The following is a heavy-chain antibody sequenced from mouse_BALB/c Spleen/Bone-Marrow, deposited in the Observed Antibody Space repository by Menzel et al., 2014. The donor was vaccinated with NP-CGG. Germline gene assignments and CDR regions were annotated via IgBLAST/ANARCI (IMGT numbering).Heavy chain of an antibody. Sequence: EVHLVESGGGLVQPGGSLRLSCATSGFTFTDYYMSWVRQPPGKALEWLGFIRSKANGYTTEYSASVKGRFTISRDNSQSILYLQMNTLRAEDSATYYCARDRGLTYFDYWGQGTTLTVSS. CDR3: ARDRGLTYFDY. CDR2: IRSKANGYTT. V-gene: IGHV7-3*02. CDR1: GFTFTDYY. D-gene: IGHD2-4*01. J-gene: IGHJ2*01.